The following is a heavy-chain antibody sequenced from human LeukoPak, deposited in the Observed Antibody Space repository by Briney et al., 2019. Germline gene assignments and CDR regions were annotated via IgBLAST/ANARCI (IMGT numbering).Heavy chain of an antibody. CDR1: GFTFSSYA. D-gene: IGHD3-3*01. CDR3: AKGGECYDFWSGAGQSYFDY. J-gene: IGHJ4*02. Sequence: GGCLRLSCAASGFTFSSYAMSWVRQAPGKGLEWVSAISGSGGSTYYADSVKGRFTISRDNSKNTLYLQMNSLRAEDTAVYYPAKGGECYDFWSGAGQSYFDYWGQGTLVTVSS. CDR2: ISGSGGST. V-gene: IGHV3-23*01.